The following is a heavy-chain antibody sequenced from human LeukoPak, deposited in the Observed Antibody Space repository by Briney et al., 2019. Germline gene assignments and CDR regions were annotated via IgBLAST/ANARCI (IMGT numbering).Heavy chain of an antibody. Sequence: GGSLRLSCAASGFTFSSYGMHWVRQAPGKGLEWVAFIRYDGSNKYYADSVKGRFTISRDNSKNTLYLQMNSLRAEDTAVYYCAKDRQWLVNSIDYWGQGTLVTVTS. CDR1: GFTFSSYG. CDR2: IRYDGSNK. CDR3: AKDRQWLVNSIDY. J-gene: IGHJ4*02. V-gene: IGHV3-30*02. D-gene: IGHD6-19*01.